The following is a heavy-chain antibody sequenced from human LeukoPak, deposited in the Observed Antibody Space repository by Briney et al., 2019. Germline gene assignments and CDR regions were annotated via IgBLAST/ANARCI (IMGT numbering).Heavy chain of an antibody. D-gene: IGHD3-3*01. CDR2: ISSSGSTI. CDR1: GFTFSDYY. J-gene: IGHJ6*02. Sequence: GGSLRLSCAASGFTFSDYYMSWIRQAPGKGLEWVSYISSSGSTIYYADSVKGQFTISRDNANNSLYLQMNSLRAEDTAVYYCARGLYDFWSGYPYYYYYGMDVWGQGTTVSVSS. V-gene: IGHV3-11*01. CDR3: ARGLYDFWSGYPYYYYYGMDV.